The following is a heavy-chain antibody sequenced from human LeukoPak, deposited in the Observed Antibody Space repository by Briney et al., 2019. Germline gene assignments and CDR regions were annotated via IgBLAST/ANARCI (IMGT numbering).Heavy chain of an antibody. CDR2: ISGSGGST. D-gene: IGHD3-9*01. CDR1: GFTSSSYA. V-gene: IGHV3-23*01. CDR3: AKAKRLDYDILTGYTSYYYYGMDV. Sequence: TGGSLRLSCAASGFTSSSYAMSWVRQAPGEGLGWVSAISGSGGSTYYADSVKGRFTIPRENSKNTLYLQMNSLRAEDTAVYYCAKAKRLDYDILTGYTSYYYYGMDVCGKGTTVTVSS. J-gene: IGHJ6*04.